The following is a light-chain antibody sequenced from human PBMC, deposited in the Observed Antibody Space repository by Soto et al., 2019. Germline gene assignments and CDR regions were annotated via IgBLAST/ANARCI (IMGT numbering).Light chain of an antibody. V-gene: IGLV2-8*01. CDR1: KNDVGFYDF. CDR2: EVV. Sequence: QSVLTQPPSASGSPGQSVTISFTGTKNDVGFYDFVSWYQHHPGKAPRLIIYEVVQRPSGVPDRFSGSKSGNTASLTVSGLQAADEADYFCKSYAGSNTYVFGSGTKVT. J-gene: IGLJ1*01. CDR3: KSYAGSNTYV.